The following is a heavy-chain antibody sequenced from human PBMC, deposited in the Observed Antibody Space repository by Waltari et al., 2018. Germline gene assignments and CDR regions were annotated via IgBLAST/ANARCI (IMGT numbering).Heavy chain of an antibody. Sequence: QVQLVQSGAEVKKPGASVKVSCKASGYTFTGYYMHWVRQAPGQGLEWMGWINPKSGGTNYAQKFQGRVTMTRDTSISTAYMELSRLRSDDTAVYYCASEGLPRSGPGYWGQGTLVTVSS. CDR1: GYTFTGYY. V-gene: IGHV1-2*02. CDR2: INPKSGGT. CDR3: ASEGLPRSGPGY. D-gene: IGHD6-19*01. J-gene: IGHJ4*02.